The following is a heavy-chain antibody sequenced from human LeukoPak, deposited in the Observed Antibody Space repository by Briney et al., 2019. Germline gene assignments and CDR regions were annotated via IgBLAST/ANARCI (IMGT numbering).Heavy chain of an antibody. V-gene: IGHV3-7*01. Sequence: GGSLRLSCAASGFTFSSYWMSWVRQAPGKGLEWVANIKQVGSEKYYVDSVKGRFTISKDNAKNTLYLQMNSLRAEDTAVYYCAREYYDNHFDYWGQGTLVTVSS. CDR3: AREYYDNHFDY. D-gene: IGHD3-22*01. CDR2: IKQVGSEK. CDR1: GFTFSSYW. J-gene: IGHJ4*02.